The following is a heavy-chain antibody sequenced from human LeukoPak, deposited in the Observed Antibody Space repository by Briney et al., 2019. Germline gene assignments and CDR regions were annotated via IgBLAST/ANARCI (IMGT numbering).Heavy chain of an antibody. V-gene: IGHV1-69*04. CDR1: GGTFSSYA. CDR3: ARIGYSNSYDY. J-gene: IGHJ4*02. Sequence: ASVKVSCKASGGTFSSYAISWVRQAPGQGLEWMGRIIPILGIANYAQKFQGRVTITADKSTSTAYMELSSLRSEDTAVYYCARIGYSNSYDYWGQGTLVTVSS. CDR2: IIPILGIA. D-gene: IGHD5-18*01.